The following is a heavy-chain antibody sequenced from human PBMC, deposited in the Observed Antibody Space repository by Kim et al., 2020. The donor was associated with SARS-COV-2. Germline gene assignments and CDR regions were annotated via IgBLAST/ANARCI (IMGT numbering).Heavy chain of an antibody. V-gene: IGHV3-48*02. Sequence: GGSLRLSCAASGFTFSSYSMKWVRQAPGKGLEWISYISSSSSNKYYADSVKGRFTISRDNAKNSLYLQMTSLRDEDTAVYYCARPTYGDYPIDNWGQGTL. CDR1: GFTFSSYS. CDR2: ISSSSSNK. D-gene: IGHD4-17*01. J-gene: IGHJ4*02. CDR3: ARPTYGDYPIDN.